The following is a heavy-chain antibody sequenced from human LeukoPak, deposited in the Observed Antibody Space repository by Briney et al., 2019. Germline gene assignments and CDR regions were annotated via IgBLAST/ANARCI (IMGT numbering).Heavy chain of an antibody. Sequence: GGSLRLSCAASGFTVRSNYMSWVRQAPGKGLEWVSLIYSGSSTYYADSVRGRFTISRDNSKNTLYLQMNSLRAEDTAVYYCARVLSGSGSLYYYYYYMDVWGKGTTVTISS. CDR3: ARVLSGSGSLYYYYYYMDV. D-gene: IGHD6-19*01. J-gene: IGHJ6*03. CDR2: IYSGSST. V-gene: IGHV3-53*01. CDR1: GFTVRSNY.